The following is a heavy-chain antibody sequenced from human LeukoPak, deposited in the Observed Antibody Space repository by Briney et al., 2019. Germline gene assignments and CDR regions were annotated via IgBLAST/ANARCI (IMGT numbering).Heavy chain of an antibody. CDR3: ARHEPYCSGGSCYSQFDY. D-gene: IGHD2-15*01. J-gene: IGHJ4*02. CDR2: IYYSGST. Sequence: PSETLSLTGTVSGGSISSYDWSWIRQPPGKGLEWIGDIYYSGSTNYNPSLKRRVTKSVDTSKNQSSLKLSSVTAADTAVYYCARHEPYCSGGSCYSQFDYWGQGTLVTVSS. CDR1: GGSISSYD. V-gene: IGHV4-59*08.